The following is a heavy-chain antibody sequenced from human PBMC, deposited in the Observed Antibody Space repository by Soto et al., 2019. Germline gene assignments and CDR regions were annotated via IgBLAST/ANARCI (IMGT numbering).Heavy chain of an antibody. V-gene: IGHV4-39*01. Sequence: SHTCPVSRGSISRGTNYWAWIRQPPGKGLEWIANIYYSGSTFYNPSLKSRVTISLDTSKNQFSLKLRSVTAADTAVYYCARHEAGWYVDAWGQGTLVTISS. CDR2: IYYSGST. D-gene: IGHD6-25*01. CDR3: ARHEAGWYVDA. CDR1: RGSISRGTNY. J-gene: IGHJ4*02.